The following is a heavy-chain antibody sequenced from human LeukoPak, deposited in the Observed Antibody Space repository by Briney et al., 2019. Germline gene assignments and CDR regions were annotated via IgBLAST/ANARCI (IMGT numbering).Heavy chain of an antibody. V-gene: IGHV3-21*01. Sequence: PGGSLRLSCAASGFTFSSFNMNWVRQAPGKGLEWVSSISSTSSLIRCADSLKGRFTISRDNAKNSLYLQMDSLRAEDTAVYYCARYNSGWNDYWGQGTLVTVSS. CDR1: GFTFSSFN. CDR3: ARYNSGWNDY. J-gene: IGHJ4*02. CDR2: ISSTSSLI. D-gene: IGHD6-19*01.